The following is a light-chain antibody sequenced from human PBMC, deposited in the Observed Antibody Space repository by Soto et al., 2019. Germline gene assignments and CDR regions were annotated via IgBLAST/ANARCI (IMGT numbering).Light chain of an antibody. V-gene: IGKV3-20*01. CDR2: SAF. J-gene: IGKJ1*01. CDR1: QSFIGNF. Sequence: EIVLTQSPGTLSLSPGERATLSCRASQSFIGNFLAWYQQKPGQAPRLLIYSAFNRATGIPDRFSGSGSGTDFTLTISRLEPEDFAVYYCQQYGSSPLTFGPGTKVDIK. CDR3: QQYGSSPLT.